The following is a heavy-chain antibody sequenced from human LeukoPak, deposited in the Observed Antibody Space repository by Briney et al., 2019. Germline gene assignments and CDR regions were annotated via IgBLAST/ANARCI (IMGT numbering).Heavy chain of an antibody. CDR2: IYYRGST. D-gene: IGHD6-19*01. Sequence: SQTLSLTCTVSGGSISSGDYYWSWIRQPPGKGLEWIGYIYYRGSTYYNPSLKSRVTISVDTSKNQFSLKLSPVTAADTAVYYCARVVIGWSLAVAGIGDAFDIWGQGTMVTVSS. CDR3: ARVVIGWSLAVAGIGDAFDI. CDR1: GGSISSGDYY. J-gene: IGHJ3*02. V-gene: IGHV4-30-4*08.